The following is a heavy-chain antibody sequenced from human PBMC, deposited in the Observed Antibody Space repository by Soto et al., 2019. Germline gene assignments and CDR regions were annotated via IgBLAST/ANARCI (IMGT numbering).Heavy chain of an antibody. V-gene: IGHV1-69*04. D-gene: IGHD3-3*01. J-gene: IGHJ4*02. CDR2: IIPIVDIA. CDR3: ARDGSITNFGEVIPVFDY. Sequence: GASVKVSCKASGGNFSSYSISWVRQAPGQGLEWMGRIIPIVDIANYAQKFQGRITITADKSTSTAYMELSSLRSEDTAVYYCARDGSITNFGEVIPVFDYWGPGTLVTVSS. CDR1: GGNFSSYS.